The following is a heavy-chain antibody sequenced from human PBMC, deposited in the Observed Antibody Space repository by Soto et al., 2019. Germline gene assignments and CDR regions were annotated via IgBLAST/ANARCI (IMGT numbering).Heavy chain of an antibody. J-gene: IGHJ4*02. CDR1: GFTLPTSG. CDR2: IIGSSGTT. CDR3: ANMDY. Sequence: EVHLLQSGGALVQPGGSLTLSCAASGFTLPTSGMYWVRQAPGEGLEWVSSIIGSSGTTYYADSVKGRFTVSRDNSKNTLYLQMNSLRADDTAVYYCANMDYWGQGSLVTVSS. V-gene: IGHV3-23*01.